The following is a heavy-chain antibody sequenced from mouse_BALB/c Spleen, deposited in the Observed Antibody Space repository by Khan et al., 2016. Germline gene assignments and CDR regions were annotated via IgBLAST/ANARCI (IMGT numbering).Heavy chain of an antibody. CDR1: GYTFTEYI. Sequence: QVQLQQSGAGLVKPGASVKLSCKASGYTFTEYIIYWVKQRSGQGLEWIGWFYPGSGSIKNNEKFKDKATLTADKSSSTVYMELSRLTSEDSSVYFCARHGSKENAMDYWGQGTSVTVSS. CDR2: FYPGSGSI. D-gene: IGHD1-1*01. J-gene: IGHJ4*01. V-gene: IGHV1-62-2*01. CDR3: ARHGSKENAMDY.